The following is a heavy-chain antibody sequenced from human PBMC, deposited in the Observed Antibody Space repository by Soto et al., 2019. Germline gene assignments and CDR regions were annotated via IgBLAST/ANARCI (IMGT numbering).Heavy chain of an antibody. V-gene: IGHV4-34*01. Sequence: PSETLSLTCAVYCGSFSGYYWSWIRQPPGKGLEWIGEINQSGSTNYNPSLKSRVTISVDTSKNQFSLKLSSVTAADTAVYYCARGHSRFLQWLTTGNWFGHCGKRSLVAVSS. CDR1: CGSFSGYY. D-gene: IGHD3-3*01. CDR2: INQSGST. J-gene: IGHJ5*02. CDR3: ARGHSRFLQWLTTGNWFGH.